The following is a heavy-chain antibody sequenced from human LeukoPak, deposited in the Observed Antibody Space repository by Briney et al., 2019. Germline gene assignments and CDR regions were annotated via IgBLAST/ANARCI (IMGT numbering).Heavy chain of an antibody. J-gene: IGHJ4*02. CDR1: GDSIGGYF. Sequence: PAETLSLTCTVNGDSIGGYFWSWFRQPPGKGLEWIGYIYTSGSTNYNPSLKSRVTISVDTSKNQISLKLSSVTAADTAVYYCARRGTGTTHFDYWGQGTLVTVSS. D-gene: IGHD1-7*01. V-gene: IGHV4-4*09. CDR3: ARRGTGTTHFDY. CDR2: IYTSGST.